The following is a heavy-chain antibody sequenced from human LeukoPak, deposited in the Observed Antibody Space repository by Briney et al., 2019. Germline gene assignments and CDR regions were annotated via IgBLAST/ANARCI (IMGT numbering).Heavy chain of an antibody. CDR1: GFTFSSYA. CDR2: ISGSGGNT. CDR3: ARGLEGFRYYYGMDV. V-gene: IGHV3-23*01. J-gene: IGHJ6*02. Sequence: GGSLRLSCAASGFTFSSYAMSWVRQTPGKGLEWVSAISGSGGNTYYADSVKGRFTISRDNSKNTVYLQMNSLRAEDTAVYYCARGLEGFRYYYGMDVWGQGTTVTVSS. D-gene: IGHD1-1*01.